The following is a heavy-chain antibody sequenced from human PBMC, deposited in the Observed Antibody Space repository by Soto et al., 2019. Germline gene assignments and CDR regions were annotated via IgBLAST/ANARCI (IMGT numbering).Heavy chain of an antibody. CDR3: ARGRAFCGTDCSWNYLDY. Sequence: QVQLQESGPGLVKPSQTLSLTCTVSGGSISGGTYYWTWIRQHPGKGLEWIGYIYDSGSTYCSPSLKSRVTMSVDTSKNQCSLKLRSVTAADTAVYYCARGRAFCGTDCSWNYLDYWGQGTLVTVSS. D-gene: IGHD2-21*02. V-gene: IGHV4-31*03. J-gene: IGHJ4*02. CDR1: GGSISGGTYY. CDR2: IYDSGST.